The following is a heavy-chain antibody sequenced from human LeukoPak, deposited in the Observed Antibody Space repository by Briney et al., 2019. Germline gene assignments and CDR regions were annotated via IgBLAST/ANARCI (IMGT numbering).Heavy chain of an antibody. V-gene: IGHV4-59*01. Sequence: SETLSLTCSVPGGSITGYSWSWIRQTPGKGLEWIGYIYYNGDTHYNPSLTSRLSMSVDTPNKQFSLNLRSVTAADTAVYYCVRGPYGSSISNWFDPWGQGLLVTVSS. CDR1: GGSITGYS. CDR2: IYYNGDT. D-gene: IGHD3-10*01. J-gene: IGHJ5*02. CDR3: VRGPYGSSISNWFDP.